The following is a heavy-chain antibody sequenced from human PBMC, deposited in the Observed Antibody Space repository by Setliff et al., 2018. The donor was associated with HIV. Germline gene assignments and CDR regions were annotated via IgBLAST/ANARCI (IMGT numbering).Heavy chain of an antibody. CDR1: GYTFTSYD. CDR2: MNPNSGNI. CDR3: ARGWILEWFPYFDS. V-gene: IGHV1-8*03. D-gene: IGHD3-3*01. Sequence: ASVKVSCKASGYTFTSYDINWVRQASGQGLEWMGWMNPNSGNIGYAQNFQGRLTITRNTSISTAYMELSSLRSEDTAVYYCARGWILEWFPYFDSWGQGTLVTVSS. J-gene: IGHJ4*02.